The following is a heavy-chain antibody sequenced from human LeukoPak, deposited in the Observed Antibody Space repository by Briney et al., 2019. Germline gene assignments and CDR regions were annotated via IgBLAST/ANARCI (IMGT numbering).Heavy chain of an antibody. D-gene: IGHD2-2*02. CDR2: ISVYNGNT. CDR1: GYTFVNFG. V-gene: IGHV1-18*01. Sequence: ASVKVSCKASGYTFVNFGITWVRHAPGQGLEWMGWISVYNGNTNYAQNLQGRVTLTTDTSTSTAYMELRSLRSDDTALYYCARTCSSSSCYMVHWGQGTLVTVSS. CDR3: ARTCSSSSCYMVH. J-gene: IGHJ4*02.